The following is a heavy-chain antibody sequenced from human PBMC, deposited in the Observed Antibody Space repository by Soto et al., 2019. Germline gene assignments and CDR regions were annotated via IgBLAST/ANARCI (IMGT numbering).Heavy chain of an antibody. CDR1: NYNFDSDG. CDR2: ISAYNGNK. J-gene: IGHJ4*02. CDR3: ARDLGQQLVDY. D-gene: IGHD6-13*01. Sequence: SVKVSCKTSNYNFDSDGVTWVRQAPGQGLEWMGWISAYNGNKKYAQKLQGRVTMTTDTSTSTAYMELRSLRSDDTAVYYCARDLGQQLVDYWGQGTLVTVSS. V-gene: IGHV1-18*01.